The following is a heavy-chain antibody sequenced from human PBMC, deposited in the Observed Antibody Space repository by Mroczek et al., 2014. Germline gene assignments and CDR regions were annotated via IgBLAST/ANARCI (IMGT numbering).Heavy chain of an antibody. Sequence: QVQLVQSGAEVKKPGASVKVSCKASGYTFTGYYMHWVRQAPGQGLEWMGWINPNSGGTNYAQKFQGRVTMTRDTSISTAYMELSRLRSDDTAVYYCARGPDIVVVPAAIPVSGSVNRYNWFDPWGPGNPWSPSP. V-gene: IGHV1-2*02. CDR3: ARGPDIVVVPAAIPVSGSVNRYNWFDP. J-gene: IGHJ5*02. CDR2: INPNSGGT. CDR1: GYTFTGYY. D-gene: IGHD2-2*02.